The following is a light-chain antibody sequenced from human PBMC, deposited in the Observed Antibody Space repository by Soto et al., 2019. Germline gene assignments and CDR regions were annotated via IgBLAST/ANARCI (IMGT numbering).Light chain of an antibody. CDR1: QSVGTF. CDR2: DAS. CDR3: QPCYNWPQWT. V-gene: IGKV3-11*01. Sequence: EVVLTQSPATLSLYPGERATLSCRASQSVGTFFAWYQQKPGQAPRLLIYDASNRATGIPARFSGSGSGTDFTLTISSLEPEDFALYYFQPCYNWPQWTFGQGSNVDIK. J-gene: IGKJ1*01.